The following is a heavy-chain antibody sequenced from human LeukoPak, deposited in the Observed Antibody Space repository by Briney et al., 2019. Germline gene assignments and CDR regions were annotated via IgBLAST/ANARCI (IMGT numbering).Heavy chain of an antibody. D-gene: IGHD2/OR15-2a*01. Sequence: SETLSLTCTVSGGSISSYYLSWIRQPPGKGLEWIGYIYYSGSTNYNPSLKSRVTISVDTSKNQFSLKLSSVTAADTAVYYCARDLSLNWFDPWGQGTLVTVSS. J-gene: IGHJ5*02. V-gene: IGHV4-59*01. CDR3: ARDLSLNWFDP. CDR1: GGSISSYY. CDR2: IYYSGST.